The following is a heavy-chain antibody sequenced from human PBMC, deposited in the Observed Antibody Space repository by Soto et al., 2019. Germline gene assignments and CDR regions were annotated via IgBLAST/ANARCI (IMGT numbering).Heavy chain of an antibody. V-gene: IGHV1-69*02. CDR1: GGTFSSYT. D-gene: IGHD3-10*01. Sequence: GASVKVSCKASGGTFSSYTISWVRQAPGQGLEWMGRIIPILGIANYAQKFQGRVTITADKSTSTAYMELSSLRSEDTAVYYCARGTYYYGSGGANYYYYYYMDVWGKGTTVTVSS. J-gene: IGHJ6*03. CDR2: IIPILGIA. CDR3: ARGTYYYGSGGANYYYYYYMDV.